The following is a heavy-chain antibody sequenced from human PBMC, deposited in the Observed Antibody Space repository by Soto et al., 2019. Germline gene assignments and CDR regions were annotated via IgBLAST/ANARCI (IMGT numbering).Heavy chain of an antibody. Sequence: EVQLLESGGGLLQPGGSLRLSCAASGFTFSIYAMSWVRQAPGKGLEWVSGISGSGGSTSYADSVKGRFTISRDNSKNTLYLQMDSLRAEDTALYYCAKDWTRGSGTYPDDFDYWGQGTLVTVSS. D-gene: IGHD3-10*01. V-gene: IGHV3-23*01. CDR2: ISGSGGST. CDR1: GFTFSIYA. J-gene: IGHJ4*02. CDR3: AKDWTRGSGTYPDDFDY.